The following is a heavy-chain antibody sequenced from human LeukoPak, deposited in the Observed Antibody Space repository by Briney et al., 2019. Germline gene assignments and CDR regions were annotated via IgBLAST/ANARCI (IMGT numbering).Heavy chain of an antibody. Sequence: GGSLRLSCAASGFTVSHNYRSWVRQAPGKGLEWVSVIYISGRTYYADSVKGRFTISRDNSKNTVYLQMNSLRAEDTAVYYCARGQGIWGQGTMVTVAS. CDR1: GFTVSHNY. CDR3: ARGQGI. V-gene: IGHV3-53*01. CDR2: IYISGRT. J-gene: IGHJ3*02.